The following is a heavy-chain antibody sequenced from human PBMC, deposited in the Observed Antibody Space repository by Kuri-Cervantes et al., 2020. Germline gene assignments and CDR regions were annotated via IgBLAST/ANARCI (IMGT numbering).Heavy chain of an antibody. CDR3: ARGWDYYGSGSYYGFDY. V-gene: IGHV1-46*01. CDR2: INPSGGST. Sequence: ASVKVSCKASGYTFTSYYMHWVRQAPGQGLEWMGIINPSGGSTSYAQKFQGRVTMTRDTSTSIVYMELSSLRSEDTAVYYCARGWDYYGSGSYYGFDYWGQGTQVTVSS. J-gene: IGHJ4*02. CDR1: GYTFTSYY. D-gene: IGHD3-10*01.